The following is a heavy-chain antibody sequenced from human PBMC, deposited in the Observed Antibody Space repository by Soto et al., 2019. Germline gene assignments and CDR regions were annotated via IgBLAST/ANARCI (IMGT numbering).Heavy chain of an antibody. Sequence: EVQLVESGGGLVQPGRSLRLSCAASGFTFEDYAMHWVRQAPGKGLEWVSGISWNSDSIGYADSVKGRFTISRDNGKNSLYLQMNSLGVEDTALYYGAKIPYGSGSIHFDHWGQGSLVTVSS. D-gene: IGHD3-10*01. CDR2: ISWNSDSI. CDR3: AKIPYGSGSIHFDH. J-gene: IGHJ4*02. V-gene: IGHV3-9*01. CDR1: GFTFEDYA.